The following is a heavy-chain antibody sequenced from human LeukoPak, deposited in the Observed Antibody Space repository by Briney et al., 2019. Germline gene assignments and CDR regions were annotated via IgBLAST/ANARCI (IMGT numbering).Heavy chain of an antibody. V-gene: IGHV4-61*02. D-gene: IGHD2-15*01. Sequence: PSQTLSLTCTVSGGSISSGSYYWSWIRQPAGKGLEWIGRIYTSGSTNYNPSLKSRVTISVDTSKNQFSLKLSSVTAPDTAVYYCARGGYCSGGSCYPEAFDIWGQGTMVTVSS. CDR1: GGSISSGSYY. J-gene: IGHJ3*02. CDR2: IYTSGST. CDR3: ARGGYCSGGSCYPEAFDI.